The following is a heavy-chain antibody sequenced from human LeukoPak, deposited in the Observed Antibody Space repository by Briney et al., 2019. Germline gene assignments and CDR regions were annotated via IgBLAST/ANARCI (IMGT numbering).Heavy chain of an antibody. V-gene: IGHV4-38-2*02. CDR2: IYQFGNT. CDR3: ARDRGYGGNTYYYYMDV. Sequence: SETLSLTCTVSGHSISSGHYWGWIRQPPGKGLEWIGSIYQFGNTYYNPALKSRVTISVATSMNQFSLQLSSVTAADTAVYYCARDRGYGGNTYYYYMDVWGKGTTVTVFS. J-gene: IGHJ6*03. CDR1: GHSISSGHY. D-gene: IGHD4-23*01.